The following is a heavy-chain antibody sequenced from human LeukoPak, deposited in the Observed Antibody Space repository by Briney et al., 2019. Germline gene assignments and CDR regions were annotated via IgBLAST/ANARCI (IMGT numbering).Heavy chain of an antibody. D-gene: IGHD3-3*01. CDR2: ISYDGTYQ. Sequence: WAASVFPHSSRAMVGVGQTLGRGLGRIAVISYDGTYQLYVDSVKGRFTISRDNSKNTLYLTMSNLRNEDTAVYYCARDPYDFWSGYHDYWGQGTLVTVSS. V-gene: IGHV3-30*04. CDR3: ARDPYDFWSGYHDY. CDR1: VFPHSSRA. J-gene: IGHJ4*02.